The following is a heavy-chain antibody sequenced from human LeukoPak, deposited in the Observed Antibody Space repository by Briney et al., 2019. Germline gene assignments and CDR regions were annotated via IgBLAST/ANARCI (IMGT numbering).Heavy chain of an antibody. J-gene: IGHJ4*02. Sequence: GGSLRLSCAASGFTFSNYAMTWVRQAPGKGLKWVSTIGISGTTTYYADSVKGHFTISRDNSKNTLYLQMNSLRAEDTAVYYCAKGGSSFDFWGQGTLVTVSS. V-gene: IGHV3-23*01. CDR2: IGISGTTT. CDR1: GFTFSNYA. CDR3: AKGGSSFDF.